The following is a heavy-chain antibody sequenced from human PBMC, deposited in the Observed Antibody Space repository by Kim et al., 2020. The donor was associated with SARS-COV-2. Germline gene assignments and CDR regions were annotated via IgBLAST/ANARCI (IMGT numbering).Heavy chain of an antibody. CDR3: ASVLGSSSCYVLYYYYYARDV. Sequence: GGSLRLSCAASGFTFSSYGMHWVRQAPGKGLEWVAVIWYDGSNKYYPDSVTGRVTISRDNSTTTLYLQLHSLRAEDTAVYYCASVLGSSSCYVLYYYYYARDVWGQGTAVTVSS. D-gene: IGHD6-13*01. J-gene: IGHJ6*02. V-gene: IGHV3-33*08. CDR2: IWYDGSNK. CDR1: GFTFSSYG.